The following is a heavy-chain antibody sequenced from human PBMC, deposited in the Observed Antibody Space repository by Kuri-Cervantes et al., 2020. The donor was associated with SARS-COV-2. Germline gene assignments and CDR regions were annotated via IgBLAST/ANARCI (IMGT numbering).Heavy chain of an antibody. V-gene: IGHV4-39*01. J-gene: IGHJ4*02. D-gene: IGHD2-8*01. CDR2: IYYGGNT. Sequence: GSLRLSCSVSGSSISSSSYYWGWIRQPPGKGLEWIASIYYGGNTYYNPSLKSRVTISIDTSKNQFSLKVSSVTAADTAVYYCARQAIVLMVYATTFDYWGQGTLVTVSS. CDR1: GSSISSSSYY. CDR3: ARQAIVLMVYATTFDY.